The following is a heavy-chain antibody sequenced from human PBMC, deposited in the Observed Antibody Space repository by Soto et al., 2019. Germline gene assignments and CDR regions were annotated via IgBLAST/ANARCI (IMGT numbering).Heavy chain of an antibody. D-gene: IGHD3-22*01. V-gene: IGHV3-72*01. CDR1: GFTLSDHY. J-gene: IGHJ4*02. CDR2: SRDKPQGYST. CDR3: VRARYFSDSSGYTGGLAY. Sequence: PGGSRRLACAGSGFTLSDHYIDWVRQAPGKGVEWVGRSRDKPQGYSTAYAASVKGRFTTSRDESKNSAYLQMNSLKTEDTAVCEFVRARYFSDSSGYTGGLAYGGEGIRVTVSS.